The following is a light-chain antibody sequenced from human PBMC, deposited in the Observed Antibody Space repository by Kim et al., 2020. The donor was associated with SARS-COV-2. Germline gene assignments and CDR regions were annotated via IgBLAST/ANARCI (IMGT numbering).Light chain of an antibody. Sequence: SYELTQPPSVSVSPGQTASITCSGDNLGDKYACWYQQKSGQSPVVVIYQDNKRPSWIPDRFSGSNSGNTATLTISGTQAMDEADYYCQAWDSSTAVFGGGTQLTVL. CDR3: QAWDSSTAV. J-gene: IGLJ3*02. CDR2: QDN. CDR1: NLGDKY. V-gene: IGLV3-1*01.